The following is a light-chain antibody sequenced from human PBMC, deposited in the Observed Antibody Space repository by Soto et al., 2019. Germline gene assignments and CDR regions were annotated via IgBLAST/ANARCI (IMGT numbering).Light chain of an antibody. CDR3: QQYNRSPWT. CDR1: QSISNW. CDR2: YAS. V-gene: IGKV1-5*01. Sequence: DIQMTQSPSTLSASVGDRVTITCRASQSISNWLAWYQQKPEKAPKLLIYYASSLASGIPTRFSGSGSGTEYTLTISSLQPVDFATYYCQQYNRSPWTFGQGTKVEIK. J-gene: IGKJ1*01.